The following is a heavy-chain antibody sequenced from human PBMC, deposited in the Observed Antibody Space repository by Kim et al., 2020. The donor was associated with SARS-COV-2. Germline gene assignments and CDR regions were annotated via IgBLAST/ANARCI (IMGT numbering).Heavy chain of an antibody. J-gene: IGHJ2*01. CDR1: GFTFSGYC. CDR2: INRDGSGK. V-gene: IGHV3-7*03. D-gene: IGHD6-19*01. CDR3: ARDRTDNDVGGTDFWY. Sequence: GGSLRLSCAASGFTFSGYCMSWVRQAPGKGLEWVANINRDGSGKHYVDSVKGRFTISRDNAKNSLYLQMNSLRADDTAVYYCARDRTDNDVGGTDFWY.